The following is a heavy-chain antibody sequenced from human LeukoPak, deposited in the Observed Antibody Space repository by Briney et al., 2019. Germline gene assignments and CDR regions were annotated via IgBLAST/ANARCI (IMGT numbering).Heavy chain of an antibody. V-gene: IGHV1-3*04. J-gene: IGHJ4*02. Sequence: ASVKVSCKASGYTFTSYAMHWVRQAPGQRLECMGWINTGNGNAKYSQKFQGRVTITRDTSASTAYMDLSSLRSEDTAVYYCARNTETAIPLPYYFDYWGQGTLVTVSS. CDR1: GYTFTSYA. D-gene: IGHD2-21*02. CDR3: ARNTETAIPLPYYFDY. CDR2: INTGNGNA.